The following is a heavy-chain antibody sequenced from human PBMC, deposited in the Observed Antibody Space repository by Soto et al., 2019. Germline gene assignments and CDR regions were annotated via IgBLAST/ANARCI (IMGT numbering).Heavy chain of an antibody. CDR1: GGSISSGDYY. CDR2: IYYSGST. D-gene: IGHD3-3*01. V-gene: IGHV4-61*08. Sequence: SETLSLTCTVSGGSISSGDYYWSWIRQPPGKGLDWIGYIYYSGSTNYNPSLKSRVTISVDTSKNQFSLKLSSVTAADTAVYYCARATIFRPRAQAYYYYGMDVWGQGTTVTVSS. CDR3: ARATIFRPRAQAYYYYGMDV. J-gene: IGHJ6*02.